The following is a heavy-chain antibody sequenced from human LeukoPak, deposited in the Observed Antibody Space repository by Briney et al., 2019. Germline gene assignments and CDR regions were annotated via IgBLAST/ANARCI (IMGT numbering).Heavy chain of an antibody. V-gene: IGHV1-2*02. CDR1: GYTFTGYY. J-gene: IGHJ4*02. Sequence: ASVKVSCKASGYTFTGYYMHWVRQAPGQGLEWMGWINPNSGGTNYAQKFQGRVTMTRDTSISTAYMELSRLRSEDTAVYYCARSSRKYYYDSSGYYLSWGQGTLVTVSS. CDR3: ARSSRKYYYDSSGYYLS. CDR2: INPNSGGT. D-gene: IGHD3-22*01.